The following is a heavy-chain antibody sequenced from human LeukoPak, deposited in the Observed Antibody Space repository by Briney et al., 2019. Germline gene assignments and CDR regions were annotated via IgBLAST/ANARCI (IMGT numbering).Heavy chain of an antibody. J-gene: IGHJ3*02. V-gene: IGHV4-59*02. CDR2: IFYSGST. CDR3: AKSNGYGLVDI. Sequence: GSLRLSCAASGFTVSNSYISWVRQPPGKGLEWIGNIFYSGSTYYSPSVKSRVTISLDTSRNQFSLKLNSVTAADTAVYYCAKSNGYGLVDIWGQGTMVTVSS. CDR1: GFTVSNSY. D-gene: IGHD3-10*01.